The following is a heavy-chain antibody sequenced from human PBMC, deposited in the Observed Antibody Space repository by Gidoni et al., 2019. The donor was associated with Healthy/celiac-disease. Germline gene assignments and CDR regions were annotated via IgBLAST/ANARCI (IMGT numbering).Heavy chain of an antibody. J-gene: IGHJ6*02. D-gene: IGHD3-10*01. CDR2: INPNSGGT. CDR1: GYTFTSYY. V-gene: IGHV1-2*02. CDR3: AREGGYGSIWYYGMDV. Sequence: QVQLVQAGAEGKKPVASVKVSCKAYGYTFTSYYMHWVRQAPGQGLEWMGWINPNSGGTNYAQKFQGRVTMTRDTSSSTAYMELSRLRSDDTAVYYCAREGGYGSIWYYGMDVWGQGTTVTVSS.